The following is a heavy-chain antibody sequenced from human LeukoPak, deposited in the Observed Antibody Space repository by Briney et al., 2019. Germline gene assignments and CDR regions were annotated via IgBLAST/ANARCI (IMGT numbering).Heavy chain of an antibody. CDR1: GYSFTSYW. J-gene: IGHJ4*02. CDR2: IYPGDSDT. Sequence: GESLKISCKGSGYSFTSYWIGWVRQMPGKGLEWMGIIYPGDSDTRYRPSFQGQVTISADKSISTAYLQWSSLEASDTAMYYCARQRINYGDYAVLYWGQGTLVTVSS. CDR3: ARQRINYGDYAVLY. D-gene: IGHD4-17*01. V-gene: IGHV5-51*01.